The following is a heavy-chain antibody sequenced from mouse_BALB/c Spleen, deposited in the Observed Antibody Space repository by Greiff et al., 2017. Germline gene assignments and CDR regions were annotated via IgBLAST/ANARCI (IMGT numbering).Heavy chain of an antibody. J-gene: IGHJ4*01. CDR3: ARDYYGYLDY. V-gene: IGHV1-82*01. CDR2: IYPGDGDT. Sequence: QVQLKESGPELVKPGASVKISCKASGYAFSSSWMNWVKQRPGQGLEWIGRIYPGDGDTNYNGKFKGKATLTADKSSSTAYMQLSSLTSVDSAVYFCARDYYGYLDYWGQGTSVTVSS. D-gene: IGHD1-2*01. CDR1: GYAFSSSW.